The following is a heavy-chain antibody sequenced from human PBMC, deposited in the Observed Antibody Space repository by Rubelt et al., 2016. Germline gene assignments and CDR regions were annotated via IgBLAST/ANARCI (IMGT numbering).Heavy chain of an antibody. CDR3: ARGRFLEWLPPDY. J-gene: IGHJ4*02. Sequence: QLQLQESGPGLVKLSETLSLTCTVSGGSISSSSYYWGWIRQPPGKGLEWIGSLYYSGSTYYNPSLKSRVTISVDTSKNQFSLKLSSVTAADTAVYYCARGRFLEWLPPDYWGQGTLVTVSS. CDR2: LYYSGST. D-gene: IGHD3-3*01. CDR1: GGSISSSSYY. V-gene: IGHV4-39*01.